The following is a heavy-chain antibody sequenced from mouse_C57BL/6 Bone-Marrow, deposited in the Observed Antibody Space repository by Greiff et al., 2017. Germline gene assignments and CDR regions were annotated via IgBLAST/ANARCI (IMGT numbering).Heavy chain of an antibody. CDR2: ISSGGDYI. CDR3: TIVGYYGSSLYYAMDY. CDR1: GFTFSSYA. Sequence: EVHLVESGEGLVKPGGSLKLSCAASGFTFSSYAMSWVRQTPEKRLEWVAYISSGGDYIYYADTVKGRFTISRDNARNTLYRQMSSLKSEDTAMYYCTIVGYYGSSLYYAMDYWGEGTSVTVSS. D-gene: IGHD1-1*01. V-gene: IGHV5-9-1*02. J-gene: IGHJ4*01.